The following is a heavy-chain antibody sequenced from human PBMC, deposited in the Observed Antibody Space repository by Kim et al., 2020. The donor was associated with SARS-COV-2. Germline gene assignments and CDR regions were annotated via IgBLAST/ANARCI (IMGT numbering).Heavy chain of an antibody. V-gene: IGHV3-33*01. CDR3: ARDLYGDYKRHTPNGPVDY. CDR2: IWYDGSNK. D-gene: IGHD4-17*01. Sequence: GGSLRLSCAASGFTFSSYGMHWVRQAPGKGLEWVAVIWYDGSNKYYADSVKGRFTISRDNSKNTLYLQMNSLRAEDTAVYYCARDLYGDYKRHTPNGPVDYWGQGTLVTVSS. CDR1: GFTFSSYG. J-gene: IGHJ4*02.